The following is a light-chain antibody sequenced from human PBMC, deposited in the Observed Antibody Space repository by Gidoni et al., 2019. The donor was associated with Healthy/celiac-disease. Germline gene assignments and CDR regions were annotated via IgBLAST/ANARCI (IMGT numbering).Light chain of an antibody. CDR2: WAS. V-gene: IGKV4-1*01. Sequence: DIVLTPSPDSLAVSLGERATINCQSSQSVLYSSNNKNYLAWYQQKPGQPPKLLIYWASTRESGVPDRFSGSGSGTDFTLTISSLQAEDVAVYYCQQCYSTPWTFGQGTKVEIK. J-gene: IGKJ1*01. CDR1: QSVLYSSNNKNY. CDR3: QQCYSTPWT.